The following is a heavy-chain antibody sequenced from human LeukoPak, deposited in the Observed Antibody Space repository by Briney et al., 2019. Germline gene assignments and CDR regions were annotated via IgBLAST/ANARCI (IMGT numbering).Heavy chain of an antibody. CDR2: TWYDGSNK. CDR3: ARGGHCSTTSCSNYDGMDV. D-gene: IGHD2-2*01. V-gene: IGHV3-33*01. J-gene: IGHJ6*02. Sequence: PGGSLRLSCAASGFTFSSYGMHWVRQAPGKGLEWVAATWYDGSNKYYADSVKGRFTISRDNSKNTLFLQMNSLRAEDTAVYFCARGGHCSTTSCSNYDGMDVWGQGTTVTVSS. CDR1: GFTFSSYG.